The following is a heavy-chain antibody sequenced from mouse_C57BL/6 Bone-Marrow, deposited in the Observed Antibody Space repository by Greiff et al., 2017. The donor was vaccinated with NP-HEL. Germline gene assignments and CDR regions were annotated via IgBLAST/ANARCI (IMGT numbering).Heavy chain of an antibody. CDR2: IDPEDGET. CDR1: GFNIKDYY. D-gene: IGHD1-1*01. V-gene: IGHV14-2*01. Sequence: VQLKQSGAELVKPGASVKLSCTASGFNIKDYYMHWVKQRTEQGLEWIGRIDPEDGETKYAPKFQGKATITADTSSNTAYLQLSSLTSEDTAVYYCASITTVVATTRGFAYWGQGTLVTVSA. CDR3: ASITTVVATTRGFAY. J-gene: IGHJ3*01.